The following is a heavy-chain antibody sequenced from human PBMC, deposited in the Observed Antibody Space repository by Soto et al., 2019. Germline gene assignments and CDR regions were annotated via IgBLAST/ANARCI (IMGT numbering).Heavy chain of an antibody. CDR1: GFTVSSNY. D-gene: IGHD3-22*01. CDR3: ARDRVESGYPEYFQH. Sequence: GGSMRLSCAASGFTVSSNYMSWVRQTTGKGLEWVSVIYSGDSTYYADSVKGRFTISRDNSKNTLYLQMNSLRAEDTAVYYCARDRVESGYPEYFQHWGQGTLVTVSS. V-gene: IGHV3-53*01. CDR2: IYSGDST. J-gene: IGHJ1*01.